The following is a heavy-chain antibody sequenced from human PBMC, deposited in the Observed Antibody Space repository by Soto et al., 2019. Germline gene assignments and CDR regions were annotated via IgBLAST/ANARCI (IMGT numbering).Heavy chain of an antibody. Sequence: EAQVVESGGGLVKPGGSLRLSCNFTFSMYSMNWVRQAPGKGLEWVASISSGSAFIKYADSVKGRFSISRDNAKNSVSLQMNSLRAEDTAMYYCTRDQGGSYDSWFDPWGRGTLVTAS. J-gene: IGHJ5*02. D-gene: IGHD1-26*01. CDR1: TFSMYS. V-gene: IGHV3-21*01. CDR3: TRDQGGSYDSWFDP. CDR2: ISSGSAFI.